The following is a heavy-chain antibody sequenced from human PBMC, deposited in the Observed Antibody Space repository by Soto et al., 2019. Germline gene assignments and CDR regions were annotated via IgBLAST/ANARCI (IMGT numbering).Heavy chain of an antibody. CDR1: GYTFTSYD. J-gene: IGHJ6*02. V-gene: IGHV1-8*01. D-gene: IGHD3-3*01. Sequence: ASVKVSFKASGYTFTSYDINWVRQATGRGLEWMGWMNPNSGNTGYAQKFQGRVTMTRNTSISTAYMELSSLRSEDTAVYYCARVFFGAVSTGSNHYYYYYGMDVWGQGTTVTVSS. CDR3: ARVFFGAVSTGSNHYYYYYGMDV. CDR2: MNPNSGNT.